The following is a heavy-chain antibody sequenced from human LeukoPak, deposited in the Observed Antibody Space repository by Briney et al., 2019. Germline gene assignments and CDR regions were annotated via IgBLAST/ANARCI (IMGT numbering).Heavy chain of an antibody. D-gene: IGHD1-26*01. CDR1: GGSISSYY. J-gene: IGHJ5*02. Sequence: SETLSLACTVSGGSISSYYWSWIRQPPGKGLEWIGYIYYSGSTNYNPSLKSRVTISVDTSKNQFSLKLSSVTAADTAVYYCAKNGQSGFSFDPWGQGTLVTVSS. V-gene: IGHV4-59*12. CDR2: IYYSGST. CDR3: AKNGQSGFSFDP.